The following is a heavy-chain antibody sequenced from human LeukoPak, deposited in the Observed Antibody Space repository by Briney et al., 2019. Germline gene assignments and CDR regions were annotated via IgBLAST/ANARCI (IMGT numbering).Heavy chain of an antibody. CDR2: ISSSSSYI. J-gene: IGHJ4*02. Sequence: PGGSLRLSCAASGFTFSSYYMNWVRQAPGKGLEWVSSISSSSSYIYYADSVKGRFTISRDNAKNSLYLQMNSLRAEDTAVYYCARDLRPYCSGGSCSLDYWGQGTLVTVSS. V-gene: IGHV3-21*01. CDR1: GFTFSSYY. CDR3: ARDLRPYCSGGSCSLDY. D-gene: IGHD2-15*01.